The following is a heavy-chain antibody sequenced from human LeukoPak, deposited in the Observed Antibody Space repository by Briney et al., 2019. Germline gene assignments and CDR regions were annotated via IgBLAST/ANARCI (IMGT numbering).Heavy chain of an antibody. CDR2: VHLSGRT. CDR3: AREGGPYRPLDY. V-gene: IGHV4-4*02. CDR1: GGSISSTNW. Sequence: PSETLSLTCGVSGGSISSTNWWTWVRQPPGERLEWIGEVHLSGRTNYNPSLESRVTMSVDMSENHISLKLTSVTAADTAVYYCAREGGPYRPLDYSGQGTLVTVSS. J-gene: IGHJ4*02.